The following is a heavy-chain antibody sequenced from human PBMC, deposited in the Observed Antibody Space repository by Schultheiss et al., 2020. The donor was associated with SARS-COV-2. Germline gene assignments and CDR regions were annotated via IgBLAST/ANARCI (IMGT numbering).Heavy chain of an antibody. D-gene: IGHD6-6*01. CDR1: GGSISSGSYY. V-gene: IGHV4-61*01. CDR2: IYHSGST. Sequence: SETLSLTCTVSGGSISSGSYYWSWIRQPPGKGLEWIGYIYHSGSTYYNPSLKSRVTISVDTSKNQFSLKLSSVTAADTAVYYCARVIAARPGYYYGMDVWGQGTTVTVSS. CDR3: ARVIAARPGYYYGMDV. J-gene: IGHJ6*02.